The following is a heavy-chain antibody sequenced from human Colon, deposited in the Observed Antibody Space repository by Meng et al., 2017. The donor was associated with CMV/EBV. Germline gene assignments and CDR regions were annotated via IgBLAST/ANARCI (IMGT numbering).Heavy chain of an antibody. CDR1: GFTFSSYS. V-gene: IGHV3-21*04. Sequence: SCAASGFTFSSYSMNWVRQAPGKGLEWVSSISSSSSYIYYADSVKGRFTISRDNSKNTLYLQMNSLRAEDTAVYYCARVGTGGRAFDIWGQGTMVTVSS. D-gene: IGHD5-18*01. CDR2: ISSSSSYI. J-gene: IGHJ3*02. CDR3: ARVGTGGRAFDI.